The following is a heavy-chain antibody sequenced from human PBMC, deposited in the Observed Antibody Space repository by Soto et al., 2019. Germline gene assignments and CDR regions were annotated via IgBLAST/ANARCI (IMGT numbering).Heavy chain of an antibody. Sequence: EVQLLESGGGLVQPGGSLRLSCAASGFTFSSYAMNWVRQAPGKGVEWVSDISSSGGSGGSTHYAESVKGRFTISRDKSKNTLYLQMNSLRAEDTAVYYCAKDWRMDVWGQGTTVTVYS. CDR3: AKDWRMDV. CDR1: GFTFSSYA. CDR2: ISSSGGSGGST. J-gene: IGHJ6*02. V-gene: IGHV3-23*01.